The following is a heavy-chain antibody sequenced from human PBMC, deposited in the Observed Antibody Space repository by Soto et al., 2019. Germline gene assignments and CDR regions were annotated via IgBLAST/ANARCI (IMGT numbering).Heavy chain of an antibody. J-gene: IGHJ3*02. Sequence: SETLSLTCTVSGGSISGYYWSWIRQPPGKGLEWIVYIYYSGSTSYNPSLKSRVTISVDTSKNQFSLKLSSVTAADTAVYDCARVPQYSYGFNAFDIWGQGTMVTVSS. V-gene: IGHV4-59*01. CDR1: GGSISGYY. CDR2: IYYSGST. CDR3: ARVPQYSYGFNAFDI. D-gene: IGHD5-18*01.